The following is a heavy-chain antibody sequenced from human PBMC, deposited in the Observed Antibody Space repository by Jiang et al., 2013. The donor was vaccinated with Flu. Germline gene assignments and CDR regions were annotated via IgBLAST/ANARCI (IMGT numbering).Heavy chain of an antibody. CDR2: IYHSGST. D-gene: IGHD4-17*01. Sequence: ETLSLTCTVSGYSISSGYYWGWIRQPPGKGLEWIGSIYHSGSTYYNPSLKSRVTISVDTSKNQFSLKLSSVTAADTAVYYCARVDYGDYELHYYFDYWGQGTLVTVSS. CDR1: GYSISSGYY. V-gene: IGHV4-38-2*02. CDR3: ARVDYGDYELHYYFDY. J-gene: IGHJ4*02.